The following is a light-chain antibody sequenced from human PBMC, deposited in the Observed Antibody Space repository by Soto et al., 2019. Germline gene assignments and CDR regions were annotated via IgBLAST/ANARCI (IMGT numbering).Light chain of an antibody. CDR1: QTVSRY. V-gene: IGKV3-11*01. Sequence: VLTQSPATLSLSPGERATLSCRASQTVSRYLAWYQQKPGKAPRLLISYASNRSAGTPARFSGSGSGTEYSLTISSLEPEDFAVYYCHQRSTWPFLTFGGGTKVEI. CDR2: YAS. J-gene: IGKJ4*01. CDR3: HQRSTWPFLT.